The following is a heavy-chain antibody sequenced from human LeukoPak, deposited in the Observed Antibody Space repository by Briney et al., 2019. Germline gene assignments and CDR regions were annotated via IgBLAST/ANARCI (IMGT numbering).Heavy chain of an antibody. D-gene: IGHD6-6*01. CDR2: INPNSGGT. V-gene: IGHV1-2*06. CDR3: ARPSSSSDFDY. J-gene: IGHJ4*02. CDR1: GYTFTGYY. Sequence: ASVKVSCKASGYTFTGYYMHWVRQAPGQGLEWMGRINPNSGGTNYAQKFQGRVTMTRDTSISTAYMELSRLRSDDSAVYYCARPSSSSDFDYWGQGTLVTVSS.